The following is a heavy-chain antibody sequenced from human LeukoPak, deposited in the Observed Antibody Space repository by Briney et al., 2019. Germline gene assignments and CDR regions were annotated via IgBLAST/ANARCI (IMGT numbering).Heavy chain of an antibody. CDR1: GGSFSGYY. CDR3: ARGPITMVRGVKAYYYYGMDV. J-gene: IGHJ6*02. Sequence: SETLSLTCAVYGGSFSGYYWSWIRQPPGKGLEWIGEINHSGSTNYNPSLKSRVTISVDTSKNQLSLKLSSVTAADTAVYYCARGPITMVRGVKAYYYYGMDVWGQGTTVTVSS. CDR2: INHSGST. D-gene: IGHD3-10*01. V-gene: IGHV4-34*01.